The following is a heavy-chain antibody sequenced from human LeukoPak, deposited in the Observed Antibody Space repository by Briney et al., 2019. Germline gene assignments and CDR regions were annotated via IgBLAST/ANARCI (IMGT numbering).Heavy chain of an antibody. Sequence: PSETLSLTCTVSGGSISSGGYSWSWLRQPPGKGLEWIGYIYHSGSTYYNPSLKSRVTISVDRSKNQFSLKLSSVTAADTAVYYCARAQGDYGDYSDAFDIWGQGTMVTVSS. D-gene: IGHD4-17*01. CDR2: IYHSGST. CDR3: ARAQGDYGDYSDAFDI. V-gene: IGHV4-30-2*01. CDR1: GGSISSGGYS. J-gene: IGHJ3*02.